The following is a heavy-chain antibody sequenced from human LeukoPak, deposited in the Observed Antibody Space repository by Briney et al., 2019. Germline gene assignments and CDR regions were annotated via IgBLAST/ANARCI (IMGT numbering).Heavy chain of an antibody. D-gene: IGHD1-26*01. CDR1: GGSISSGSYY. Sequence: SSQTLSLTCTVSGGSISSGSYYWSWIRQPAGKGLEWIGRIYTSGSTNYNPSLKSRVTISVDTSKNQFSLRLNSVTAADTAVFYCARDIGSRIWGKGTTVIVSS. CDR3: ARDIGSRI. V-gene: IGHV4-61*02. CDR2: IYTSGST. J-gene: IGHJ6*04.